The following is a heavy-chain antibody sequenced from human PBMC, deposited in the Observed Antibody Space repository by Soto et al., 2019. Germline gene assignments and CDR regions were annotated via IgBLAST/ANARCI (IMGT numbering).Heavy chain of an antibody. D-gene: IGHD2-2*01. CDR1: GFTFSSYG. CDR3: ARQVVPAAPYYYYGMDV. J-gene: IGHJ6*02. Sequence: QVQLVESGGGVVQPGRSLRLSCAASGFTFSSYGMHWVRQAPGKGLEWVAVIWYDGNNKYYADSVKGRFTISRDNSKNTLYLQMNSLRAEDTAVYYCARQVVPAAPYYYYGMDVWGQGTTVAVSS. V-gene: IGHV3-33*01. CDR2: IWYDGNNK.